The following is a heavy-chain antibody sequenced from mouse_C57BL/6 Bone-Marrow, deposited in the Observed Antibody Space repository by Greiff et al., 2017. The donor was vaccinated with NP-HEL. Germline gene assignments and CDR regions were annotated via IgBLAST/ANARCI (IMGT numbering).Heavy chain of an antibody. CDR2: IDPSDSYT. V-gene: IGHV1-69*01. Sequence: VKLQQPGAELVMPGASVKLSCKASGYTFTSYWMHWVKQRPGQGLEWIGEIDPSDSYTNYNQKFKGKSTLTVDKSSSTAYMQLSSLTSEDSAVYYCASGWLLPFAYWGQGTLVTVSA. D-gene: IGHD2-3*01. J-gene: IGHJ3*01. CDR3: ASGWLLPFAY. CDR1: GYTFTSYW.